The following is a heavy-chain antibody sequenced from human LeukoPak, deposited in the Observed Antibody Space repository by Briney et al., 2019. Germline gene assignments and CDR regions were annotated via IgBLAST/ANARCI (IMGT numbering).Heavy chain of an antibody. Sequence: SETLSLTCTVSGGSISSYYWSWIRQPPGKGLEWIGYIYYSGSTNYNPSLKSRVTISVDTSKNQFFLKLSSVTAADTAVYYCARNHDYGDFLDYWGQGTLVIVSS. CDR2: IYYSGST. J-gene: IGHJ4*02. D-gene: IGHD4-17*01. CDR3: ARNHDYGDFLDY. CDR1: GGSISSYY. V-gene: IGHV4-59*01.